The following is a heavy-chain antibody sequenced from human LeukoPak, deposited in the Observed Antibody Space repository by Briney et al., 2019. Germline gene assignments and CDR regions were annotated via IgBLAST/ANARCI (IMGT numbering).Heavy chain of an antibody. D-gene: IGHD3-10*01. CDR1: GYTFTGYY. Sequence: GASVKVSCKASGYTFTGYYLHWVRQAPGQGLEWMGRINPNSGSTNYAQKFQGRVTMTRDTSISTAYMELSRLRSDDTAVYYCARDPRITMVRGVIRSPYWGQGTLVTVSS. CDR2: INPNSGST. V-gene: IGHV1-2*06. CDR3: ARDPRITMVRGVIRSPY. J-gene: IGHJ4*02.